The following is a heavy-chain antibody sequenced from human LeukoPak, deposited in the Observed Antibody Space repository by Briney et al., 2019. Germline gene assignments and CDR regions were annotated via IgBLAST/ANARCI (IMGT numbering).Heavy chain of an antibody. Sequence: GGSLRLSCAASGFTFDDYGMSWVRQAPGKGLEWVSGINWNGGSTGYADSVKGRFTISRDNAKNSLYLQMNSLRAEDTALYYCARSYYYVSSGYSRPFDYWGQGTLVTVSS. V-gene: IGHV3-20*04. CDR1: GFTFDDYG. CDR3: ARSYYYVSSGYSRPFDY. J-gene: IGHJ4*02. D-gene: IGHD3-22*01. CDR2: INWNGGST.